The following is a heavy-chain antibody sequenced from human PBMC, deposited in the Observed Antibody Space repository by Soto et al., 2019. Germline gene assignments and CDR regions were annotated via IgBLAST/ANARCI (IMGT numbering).Heavy chain of an antibody. J-gene: IGHJ4*02. Sequence: EVQLLESGGGLVQPGGSLRLSCAASGFTFSRYAMIWVRQAPGKGLEWVSGFRGNGVGALYADSVKGRFTIARDNSKNTLYLQMHSLRSEDIAVYYCARSDIVMVEASTPEDWGQGTLVTVSS. V-gene: IGHV3-23*01. CDR1: GFTFSRYA. CDR3: ARSDIVMVEASTPED. CDR2: FRGNGVGA. D-gene: IGHD2-15*01.